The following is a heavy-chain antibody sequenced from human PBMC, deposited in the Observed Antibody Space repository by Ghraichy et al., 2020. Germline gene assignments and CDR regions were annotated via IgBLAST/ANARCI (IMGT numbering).Heavy chain of an antibody. V-gene: IGHV3-23*01. CDR3: VKTKSRMDLYYFDL. Sequence: GGSLRLSCEASGFTFSNFAMAWVRQAPGKEPEWVSAITATSGSTYYIDSVKGRFAISRDNSRNSLYLQMNSLRAEDTAVYYCVKTKSRMDLYYFDLWGQGTVVSVSS. CDR1: GFTFSNFA. J-gene: IGHJ4*02. D-gene: IGHD3-16*01. CDR2: ITATSGST.